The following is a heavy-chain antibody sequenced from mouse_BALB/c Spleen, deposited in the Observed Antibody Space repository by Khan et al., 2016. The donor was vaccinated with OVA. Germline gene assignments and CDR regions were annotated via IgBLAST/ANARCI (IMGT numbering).Heavy chain of an antibody. V-gene: IGHV5-9-3*01. D-gene: IGHD2-2*01. CDR1: GFTFSSFA. J-gene: IGHJ4*01. CDR2: ISTGGHYT. CDR3: ARGLVDYYAMDY. Sequence: EVELVESGGGVVKPGGSLKLSCSASGFTFSSFAMSWVRQTPEKRLEWVATISTGGHYTFYPVSVKGRFTISSDNARNTLYLQMSSLRSEDTAMYCCARGLVDYYAMDYWGQGTSVTVSS.